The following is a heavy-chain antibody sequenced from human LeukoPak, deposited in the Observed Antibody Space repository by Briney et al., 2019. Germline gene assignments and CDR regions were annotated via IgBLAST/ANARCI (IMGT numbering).Heavy chain of an antibody. J-gene: IGHJ4*02. CDR1: GFTFSSYD. D-gene: IGHD4-17*01. Sequence: GGSLRLSCAASGFTFSSYDMSWVRQAPGKGLEWVSSITLSGANTFYADSVMGRFTISRDNSENTLYLQMNSLRDEDTAVYFCARDRVGYGDYSFDCWGQGTLVTVSS. V-gene: IGHV3-23*01. CDR2: ITLSGANT. CDR3: ARDRVGYGDYSFDC.